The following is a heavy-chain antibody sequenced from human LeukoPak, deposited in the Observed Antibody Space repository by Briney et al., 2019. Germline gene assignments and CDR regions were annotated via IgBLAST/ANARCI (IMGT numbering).Heavy chain of an antibody. CDR3: ARGNLFDY. CDR2: IHQDGGQK. J-gene: IGHJ4*02. Sequence: QTGGSLRLSCAASGFTFSSYWMSWVRQAPGKGLEWVANIHQDGGQKFYVDSVEGRFTISRDNAKDSVYLHMNSLRADDTAVYYCARGNLFDYWGQGTLVTVSS. CDR1: GFTFSSYW. D-gene: IGHD1-1*01. V-gene: IGHV3-7*01.